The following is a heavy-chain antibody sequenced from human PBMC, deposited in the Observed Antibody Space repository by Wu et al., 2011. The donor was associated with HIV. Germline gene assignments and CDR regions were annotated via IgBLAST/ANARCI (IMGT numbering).Heavy chain of an antibody. D-gene: IGHD2-15*01. CDR3: ARGFWDIILVVAATGCWFDP. CDR1: GYTFSDFY. Sequence: QVQLARSGAEVKKPGASVKVSCKASGYTFSDFYIHWVRQAPGQGLEWMGWIDPNTGGTNYAQRFQGRVTMTRDTSISTVYMELRRLRSDDTAVYYCARGFWDIILVVAATGCWFDPWGQGTLVTVSS. J-gene: IGHJ5*02. V-gene: IGHV1-2*02. CDR2: IDPNTGGT.